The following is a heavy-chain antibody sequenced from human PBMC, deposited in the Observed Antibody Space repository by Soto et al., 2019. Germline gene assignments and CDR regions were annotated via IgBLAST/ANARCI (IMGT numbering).Heavy chain of an antibody. CDR2: ISTDNTHR. V-gene: IGHV1-18*01. CDR3: ARERPGVSVIPAVKTDNYFDP. Sequence: ASVKVSCKASGYTFLTYGISWLRQAPGRGLEWMGWISTDNTHRNYAQNFQERVTMTTDTSTNTAYMELTSLRSDDTDIYYRARERPGVSVIPAVKTDNYFDPWGQGTLVTVSS. J-gene: IGHJ5*02. D-gene: IGHD4-4*01. CDR1: GYTFLTYG.